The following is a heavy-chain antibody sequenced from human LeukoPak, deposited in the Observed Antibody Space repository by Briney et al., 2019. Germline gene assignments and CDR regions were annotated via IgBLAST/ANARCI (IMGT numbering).Heavy chain of an antibody. V-gene: IGHV3-74*01. Sequence: GGSLRLSCAASGFTFSSYWMHWVRQAPGKGLVWVSRINSDGSSTNYADSVKGRFTISRDNAKNTLHLQMNSLRAEDTAVYYCAREMTMVRGATVYWGQGTLVTVSS. J-gene: IGHJ4*02. CDR3: AREMTMVRGATVY. CDR2: INSDGSST. CDR1: GFTFSSYW. D-gene: IGHD3-10*01.